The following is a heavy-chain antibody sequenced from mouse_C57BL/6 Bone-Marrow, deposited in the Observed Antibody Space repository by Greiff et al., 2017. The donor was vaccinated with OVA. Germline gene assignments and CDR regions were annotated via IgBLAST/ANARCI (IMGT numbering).Heavy chain of an antibody. CDR1: GFNIKNTY. CDR2: IDPANGNT. V-gene: IGHV14-3*01. CDR3: ARSRQLRRVDY. J-gene: IGHJ2*01. D-gene: IGHD3-2*02. Sequence: VQLQQSVAELVRPGASVKLSCTASGFNIKNTYMHWVKQRPEQGLEWIGRIDPANGNTKYAPKFQGKATLTADPSSNTAYLQLSSLTSDDAAIYSCARSRQLRRVDYWGQGTTLTVSS.